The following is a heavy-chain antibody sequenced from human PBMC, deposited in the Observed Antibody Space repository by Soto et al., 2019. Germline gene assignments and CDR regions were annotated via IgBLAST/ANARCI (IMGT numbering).Heavy chain of an antibody. J-gene: IGHJ4*02. CDR1: GDSFSTYA. D-gene: IGHD2-2*01. CDR3: ATDSGIVAVPAAMGFDY. CDR2: IIPLLRST. Sequence: QVQLVQSVAQVKKPGSSVKVSCKASGDSFSTYAVSWVRQAPGQGLEWMGKIIPLLRSTTYAQKFRGRVTITADETTSTAYMDLTSLTAEDTAVYYCATDSGIVAVPAAMGFDYWGQGTLVTVSS. V-gene: IGHV1-69*11.